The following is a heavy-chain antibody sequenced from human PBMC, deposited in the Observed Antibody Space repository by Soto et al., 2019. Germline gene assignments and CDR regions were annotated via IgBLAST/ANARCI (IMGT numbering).Heavy chain of an antibody. D-gene: IGHD3-16*01. CDR2: ISAYNGNT. V-gene: IGHV1-18*01. CDR1: GYTFTIYG. CDR3: AREGYDYIWGRYEPRHFDY. J-gene: IGHJ4*02. Sequence: ASVKVSSKASGYTFTIYGISWVRQSPEQGLEWMGLISAYNGNTNYAQKLQGRVTMTTDTSTSTAYMELRSLRSDAPAVYYCAREGYDYIWGRYEPRHFDYWGQGTLVTV.